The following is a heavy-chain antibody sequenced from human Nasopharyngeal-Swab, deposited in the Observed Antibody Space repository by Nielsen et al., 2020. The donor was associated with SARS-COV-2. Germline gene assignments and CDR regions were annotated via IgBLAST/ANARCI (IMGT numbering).Heavy chain of an antibody. D-gene: IGHD1-7*01. J-gene: IGHJ4*02. CDR3: ARVAEGTGTQRVAPCFDY. CDR1: GGSISSSSYY. CDR2: IYYSGST. Sequence: SETLSLTCTVSGGSISSSSYYWGWLRQPPGKGLEWIGSIYYSGSTNYNPSLKSRVTISVDTSKNQFSLKLSSVTAADTAVYYCARVAEGTGTQRVAPCFDYWGQGTLVTVSS. V-gene: IGHV4-39*07.